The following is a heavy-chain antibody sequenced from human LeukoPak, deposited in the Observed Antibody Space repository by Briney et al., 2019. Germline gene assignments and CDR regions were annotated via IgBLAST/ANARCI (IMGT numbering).Heavy chain of an antibody. D-gene: IGHD3-22*01. CDR3: ARDHWRYYDSGGYYYNFDY. V-gene: IGHV3-48*01. CDR1: EFSVGSNY. Sequence: GGSLRLSCAASEFSVGSNYMTWVRQAPGKGLEWVAFITSSSDTISYADSVKGRFTISRDNAKNSLYLQMNSLRADDTAVYYCARDHWRYYDSGGYYYNFDYWGQGTLVTVSS. CDR2: ITSSSDTI. J-gene: IGHJ4*02.